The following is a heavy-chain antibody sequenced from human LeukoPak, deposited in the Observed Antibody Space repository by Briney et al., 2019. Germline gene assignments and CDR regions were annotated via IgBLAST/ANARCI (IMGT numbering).Heavy chain of an antibody. V-gene: IGHV1-18*01. CDR3: ARATLDTWIQLWTLIDY. CDR2: ISAYNGNT. Sequence: ASVKVSCKASGYTFTSYGISWVRQAPGQGLEWMGLISAYNGNTNYAQKLQGRVTMTTDTSTSTAYMELRSLRSDDTAVYYCARATLDTWIQLWTLIDYWGQGTLVTVSS. CDR1: GYTFTSYG. D-gene: IGHD5-18*01. J-gene: IGHJ4*02.